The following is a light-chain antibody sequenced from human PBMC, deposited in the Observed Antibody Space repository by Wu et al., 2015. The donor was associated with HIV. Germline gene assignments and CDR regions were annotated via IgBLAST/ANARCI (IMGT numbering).Light chain of an antibody. J-gene: IGKJ2*01. CDR1: QSVSSNY. CDR2: GAS. Sequence: EIVLTQSPATLSLSPGERATLSCRASQSVSSNYLAWYQQKPGQAPRLLIFGASGRATGIPDRFSGGGSGTDFTLTISRLESEDFAVYYCQHYGSSPPYTFGQGTKLEI. V-gene: IGKV3-20*01. CDR3: QHYGSSPPYT.